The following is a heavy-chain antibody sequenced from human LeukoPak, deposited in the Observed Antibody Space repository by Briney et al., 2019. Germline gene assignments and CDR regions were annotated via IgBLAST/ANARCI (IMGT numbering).Heavy chain of an antibody. J-gene: IGHJ4*02. V-gene: IGHV1-46*01. Sequence: ASEKVSCKASGYTVTGYHMHWVRQAPRQGLEWMGWINPSGGSKSYAQKFQGRVTITRNTSIRTAYMELSSLRSEETAVYYWAREDYYDSGSNDYWGQGTLVTVSS. CDR3: AREDYYDSGSNDY. D-gene: IGHD3-22*01. CDR2: INPSGGSK. CDR1: GYTVTGYH.